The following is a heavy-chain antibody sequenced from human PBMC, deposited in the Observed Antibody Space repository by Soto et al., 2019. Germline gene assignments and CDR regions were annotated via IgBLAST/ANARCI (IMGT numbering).Heavy chain of an antibody. CDR1: GFTFSSYD. D-gene: IGHD2-2*01. CDR3: AARYCDSTRCYPLDV. CDR2: IGTGGDT. V-gene: IGHV3-13*01. Sequence: GGSLRLSCAASGFTFSSYDMHWVRQPTGKGLEWVSAIGTGGDTHYPGSVKGRFTISRENAKNSLYLQMNSLRADDTAVYYCAARYCDSTRCYPLDVWGQGTTVTVSS. J-gene: IGHJ6*02.